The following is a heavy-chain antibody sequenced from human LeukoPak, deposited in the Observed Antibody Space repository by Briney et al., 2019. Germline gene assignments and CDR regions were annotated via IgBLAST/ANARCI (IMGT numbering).Heavy chain of an antibody. CDR2: ISYSGTT. Sequence: SETLSLTCTVSSASITSSPYFWGWIRQSPGKGLEWIGSISYSGTTYYNPSLKSRVTISVDTSKIQYSLKLNSVNAADTAVFYCAANSADYNTLGSSYKVWGQGTLVTVSS. CDR3: AANSADYNTLGSSYKV. J-gene: IGHJ4*02. D-gene: IGHD3-10*01. CDR1: SASITSSPYF. V-gene: IGHV4-39*01.